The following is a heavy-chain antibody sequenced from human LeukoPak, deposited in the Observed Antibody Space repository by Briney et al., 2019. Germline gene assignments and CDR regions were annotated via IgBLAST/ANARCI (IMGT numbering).Heavy chain of an antibody. CDR3: ASDKNVLLWFGELFGLY. V-gene: IGHV4-39*01. CDR1: GGSISSSSYY. CDR2: IYYSGST. D-gene: IGHD3-10*01. J-gene: IGHJ4*02. Sequence: SETLSLTCTVSGGSISSSSYYWGWIRQPPGKGLGWIGGIYYSGSTYYNPSLKSRATIYVDTSKNQFSLKLSSVTAADTAVYYCASDKNVLLWFGELFGLYWGQGTLVTVSS.